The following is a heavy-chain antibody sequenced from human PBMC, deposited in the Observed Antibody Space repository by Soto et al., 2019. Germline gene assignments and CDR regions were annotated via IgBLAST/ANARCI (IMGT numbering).Heavy chain of an antibody. CDR1: GGSISSSSYY. CDR3: ARISIAAPATPYSLDRSETSNRYYYCMDV. CDR2: IYYSGST. Sequence: SETLSLTCTVSGGSISSSSYYWGWIRQPPGKGLEWIGSIYYSGSTYYNPSLKSRVTISVDTSKNQFSLKLSSVTAADTAVYYCARISIAAPATPYSLDRSETSNRYYYCMDVWGQGTTVTVFS. V-gene: IGHV4-39*01. J-gene: IGHJ6*02. D-gene: IGHD6-6*01.